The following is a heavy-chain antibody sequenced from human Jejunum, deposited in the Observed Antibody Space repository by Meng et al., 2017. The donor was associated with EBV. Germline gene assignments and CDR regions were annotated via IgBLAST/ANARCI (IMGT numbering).Heavy chain of an antibody. V-gene: IGHV4-34*01. CDR2: MNHDGRA. D-gene: IGHD2-8*01. Sequence: QVQIQEWGAGLLKPSXXXXLXCTVYGESLSKYYWSWIRQPPGKGPQWIGEMNHDGRANYNPSLKSRVTMSVDTSKNQVSLKLSSVTAADTAIYYCARLIVDPIDNWFDPWAREPWSPSPQ. CDR1: GESLSKYY. CDR3: ARLIVDPIDNWFDP. J-gene: IGHJ5*02.